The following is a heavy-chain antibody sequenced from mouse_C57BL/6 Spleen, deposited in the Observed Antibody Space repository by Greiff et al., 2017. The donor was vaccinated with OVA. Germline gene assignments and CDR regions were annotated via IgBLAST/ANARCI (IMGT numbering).Heavy chain of an antibody. J-gene: IGHJ2*01. CDR1: GYTFTSYW. D-gene: IGHD2-1*01. Sequence: EVKLVESGTVLARPGASVKMSCKTSGYTFTSYWMHWVKQRPGQGLEWIGAIYPGNSDTSYNQKFKGKAKLTAVTSASTAYMELSSLTNEDSAVYYCTREGLYGNFYFDYWGQGTTLTVSS. V-gene: IGHV1-5*01. CDR2: IYPGNSDT. CDR3: TREGLYGNFYFDY.